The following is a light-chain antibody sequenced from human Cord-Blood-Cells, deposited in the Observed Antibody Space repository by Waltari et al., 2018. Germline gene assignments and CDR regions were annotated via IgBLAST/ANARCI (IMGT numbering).Light chain of an antibody. V-gene: IGLV3-19*01. Sequence: SELTQDPAVSVALGQTVGITCQRCSRRSYYARWYQQKPGQAPVLVIYGKNNRPSGIPDRFSGSSSGNTASLTITGAQAEDEADYYCNSRDSSGNHLVFGGGTKLTVL. CDR3: NSRDSSGNHLV. CDR2: GKN. CDR1: SRRSYY. J-gene: IGLJ3*02.